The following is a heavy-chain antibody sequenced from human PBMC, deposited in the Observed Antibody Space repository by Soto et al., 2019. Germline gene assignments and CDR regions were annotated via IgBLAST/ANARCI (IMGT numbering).Heavy chain of an antibody. D-gene: IGHD7-27*01. CDR2: ISGSGGST. J-gene: IGHJ4*02. Sequence: GGSLRLSCAASGFTFSSYAMSWVRQAPGKGLEWVSAISGSGGSTYYADSVKGRFTISRDNSKNTLYLQMNSLRVEDTAVYYCAKDGNWGSHKDYWGQGTLVTVSS. CDR3: AKDGNWGSHKDY. CDR1: GFTFSSYA. V-gene: IGHV3-23*01.